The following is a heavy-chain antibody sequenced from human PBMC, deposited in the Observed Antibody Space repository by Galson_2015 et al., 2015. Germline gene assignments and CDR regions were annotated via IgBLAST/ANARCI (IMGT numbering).Heavy chain of an antibody. CDR1: GFTFTSAY. V-gene: IGHV3-11*01. J-gene: IGHJ4*02. Sequence: SLRLSCAASGFTFTSAYMSWLRQAPGKGLEWLSFISSSGSTIDYTDSVKGRFTISRDNAKNSLYLQMNSLRAEDTAVYYCARDGYRSGGTTPSFDWGQGTLLTVSS. CDR2: ISSSGSTI. CDR3: ARDGYRSGGTTPSFD. D-gene: IGHD2-15*01.